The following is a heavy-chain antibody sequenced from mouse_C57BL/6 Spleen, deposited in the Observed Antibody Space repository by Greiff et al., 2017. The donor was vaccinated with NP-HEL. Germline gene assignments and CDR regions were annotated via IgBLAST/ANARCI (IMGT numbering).Heavy chain of an antibody. CDR1: GFSFTSYG. V-gene: IGHV2-3*01. D-gene: IGHD2-1*01. CDR2: IWGDGST. J-gene: IGHJ3*01. CDR3: AKPGWYPAY. Sequence: VQLQESGPGLVAPSQCLSITCTVSGFSFTSYGVSWVRQPPGKGLEWLGVIWGDGSTNYHSALISRVSISKDNSKSQVFLKLSSLQTDDTATYYCAKPGWYPAYWGQGTLVTVSA.